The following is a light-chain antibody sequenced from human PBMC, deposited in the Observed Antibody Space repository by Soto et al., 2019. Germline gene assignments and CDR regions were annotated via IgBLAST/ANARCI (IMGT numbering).Light chain of an antibody. Sequence: QSALTQPASVSGSPGQSITISCTGTSSDVGRYNYVSWYRQHPGTAPKLIISDVNSRPSGISNRFSGSKSGNTASLTISGLQAEDEADYYCTSFSSSTSLYVFGTGTKGTVL. V-gene: IGLV2-14*01. CDR3: TSFSSSTSLYV. J-gene: IGLJ1*01. CDR2: DVN. CDR1: SSDVGRYNY.